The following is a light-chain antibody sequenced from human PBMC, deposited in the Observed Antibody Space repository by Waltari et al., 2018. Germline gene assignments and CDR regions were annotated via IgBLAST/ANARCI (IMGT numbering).Light chain of an antibody. Sequence: EIVLTQSPGTLSLSPGERATLSCRASQSVSRTLAWYQQKPGQAPRLLIYGASSRATGIPDRFSGSGSGTYFSLTISRLEPEDFAVYYCQKYGTRPATFGQGTKVEVK. CDR2: GAS. CDR3: QKYGTRPAT. J-gene: IGKJ1*01. V-gene: IGKV3-20*01. CDR1: QSVSRT.